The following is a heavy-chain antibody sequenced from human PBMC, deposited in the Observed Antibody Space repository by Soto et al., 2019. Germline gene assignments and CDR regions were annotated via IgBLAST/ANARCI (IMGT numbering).Heavy chain of an antibody. V-gene: IGHV1-18*01. Sequence: QVQLVQSGAEVKKPGASVKVSCKASGYTFTSYGINWVRQAPGQGLEWMGWISAYNGNTNYAQKLQGRVTMTTDTSTSTAYMELRSLRSYDTAVYYCARVITGTTFYYYYGMDVWGQGTTVTVSS. CDR3: ARVITGTTFYYYYGMDV. CDR2: ISAYNGNT. CDR1: GYTFTSYG. D-gene: IGHD1-7*01. J-gene: IGHJ6*02.